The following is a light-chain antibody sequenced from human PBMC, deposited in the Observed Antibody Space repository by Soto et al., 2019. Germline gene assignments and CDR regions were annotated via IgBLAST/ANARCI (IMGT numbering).Light chain of an antibody. V-gene: IGKV1-5*03. J-gene: IGKJ1*01. CDR3: QQCNLYWT. CDR1: QTIGNW. CDR2: NAS. Sequence: DIQVTQSPSTLPASVGDRVTITCRASQTIGNWLAWYQQKPGKVPKLLIYNASTLESGAPSRFSGSGSGTEFTLTISSLQPDDFATYYCQQCNLYWTFGQGTKVEIK.